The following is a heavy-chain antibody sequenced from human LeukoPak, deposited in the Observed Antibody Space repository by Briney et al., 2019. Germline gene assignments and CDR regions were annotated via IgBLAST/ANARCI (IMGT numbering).Heavy chain of an antibody. Sequence: ASVKVSCKASGYTFTGYYMHWVRQAPGQGLEWMGWINPNSGATKYAQKFQDRVTMTRDTSISTAYMELSRLRSEDTAVYYCATWTITTDFDYWGQGTLVTVSS. CDR3: ATWTITTDFDY. D-gene: IGHD4-11*01. V-gene: IGHV1-2*02. CDR2: INPNSGAT. CDR1: GYTFTGYY. J-gene: IGHJ4*02.